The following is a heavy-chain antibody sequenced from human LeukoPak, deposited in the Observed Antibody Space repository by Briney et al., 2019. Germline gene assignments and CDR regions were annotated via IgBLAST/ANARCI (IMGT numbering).Heavy chain of an antibody. CDR3: AREKPFYDSSGYYYPIAFDY. V-gene: IGHV3-20*04. Sequence: SGGSLRLSCTASGFAVSNNYMSWVRQAPGKGLEWVSGINWNGGSTGYADSVKGRFTIARDNAKNSLYLQMNSLRAEDTALYYCAREKPFYDSSGYYYPIAFDYWGQGTLVTVSS. D-gene: IGHD3-22*01. CDR2: INWNGGST. J-gene: IGHJ4*02. CDR1: GFAVSNNY.